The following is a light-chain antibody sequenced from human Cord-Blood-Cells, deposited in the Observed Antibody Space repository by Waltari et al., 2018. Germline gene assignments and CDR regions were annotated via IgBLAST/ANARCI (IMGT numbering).Light chain of an antibody. V-gene: IGLV2-14*03. Sequence: QSALTQPASVSGSPGQSITISCTGTSSADECYNYVPWYQQHPGKAPKLMLYDVSNRPSGVSNRFSGSKSGNTASLTISGLQAEDEADYYCSSYTSSSTWVFGGGTKLTVL. J-gene: IGLJ3*02. CDR1: SSADECYNY. CDR3: SSYTSSSTWV. CDR2: DVS.